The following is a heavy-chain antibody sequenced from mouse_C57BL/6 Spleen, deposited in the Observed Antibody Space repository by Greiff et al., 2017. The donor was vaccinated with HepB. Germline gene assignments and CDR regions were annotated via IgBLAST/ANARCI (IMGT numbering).Heavy chain of an antibody. V-gene: IGHV1-85*01. Sequence: QVQLKESGPELVKPGASVKLSCKASGYGFTSYDINWVKQRPGQGLEWIGWIYPRDGSTKYNEKFKGKATLTVDTSSSTAYMELHSLTSEDSAVYFCARNDYGSSYGYFDVWGTGTTVTVSS. J-gene: IGHJ1*03. D-gene: IGHD1-1*01. CDR2: IYPRDGST. CDR3: ARNDYGSSYGYFDV. CDR1: GYGFTSYD.